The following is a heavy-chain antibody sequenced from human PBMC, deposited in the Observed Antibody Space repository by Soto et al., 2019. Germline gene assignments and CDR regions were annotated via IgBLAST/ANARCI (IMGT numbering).Heavy chain of an antibody. Sequence: SETLSLTCIVSGGSISSSIYYWVWIRQPRGKGREWIGSVYYSGPTYYNPSLKSRLTISVDTSKNQFSLKLSSVTAADTAVYYCARLRNLGYSSGWLPPFDYWGQGTLVS. CDR1: GGSISSSIYY. V-gene: IGHV4-39*01. CDR2: VYYSGPT. J-gene: IGHJ4*02. CDR3: ARLRNLGYSSGWLPPFDY. D-gene: IGHD6-19*01.